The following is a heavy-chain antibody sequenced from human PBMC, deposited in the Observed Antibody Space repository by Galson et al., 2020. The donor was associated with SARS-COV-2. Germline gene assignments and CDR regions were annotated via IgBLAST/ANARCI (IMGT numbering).Heavy chain of an antibody. J-gene: IGHJ5*02. CDR2: LRGSGSST. CDR1: GFPFSNYA. Sequence: GESLKISCAASGFPFSNYAMSWVRQAPGKGLEWVSALRGSGSSTDYADSVKGRFTISRDNSKHTLYLQMGSLRVENTAVYYCPKEGASVTGVSNWFDPWAQGALVTVSS. D-gene: IGHD6-19*01. V-gene: IGHV3-23*01. CDR3: PKEGASVTGVSNWFDP.